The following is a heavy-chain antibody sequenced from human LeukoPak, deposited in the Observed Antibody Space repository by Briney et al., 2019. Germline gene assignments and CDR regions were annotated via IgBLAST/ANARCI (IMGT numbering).Heavy chain of an antibody. CDR1: GYTFTSYA. J-gene: IGHJ6*03. CDR3: ASVTAMAPWGGYYMDV. Sequence: ASVKVSCKASGYTFTSYAMHWVRQAPGQRLEWMGWINAGNGNTKYTQKFQGRVTITRDTSASTAYMELRSLRSDDTAVYYCASVTAMAPWGGYYMDVWGKGTTVTVSS. CDR2: INAGNGNT. D-gene: IGHD5-18*01. V-gene: IGHV1-3*01.